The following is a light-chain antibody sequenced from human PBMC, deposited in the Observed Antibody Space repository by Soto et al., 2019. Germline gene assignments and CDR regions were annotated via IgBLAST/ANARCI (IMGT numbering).Light chain of an antibody. J-gene: IGKJ4*01. V-gene: IGKV1-27*01. CDR1: QGIAPY. CDR2: ATS. Sequence: DVPMPQSPSSLSAFVGDRVTITCRASQGIAPYVAWFQQKPGKVPKLMIYATSTLQSGVPSRFSGSGSGTDFTLTISSLQPEDIATYYCQKYNSAPLTFGGGTKVEIK. CDR3: QKYNSAPLT.